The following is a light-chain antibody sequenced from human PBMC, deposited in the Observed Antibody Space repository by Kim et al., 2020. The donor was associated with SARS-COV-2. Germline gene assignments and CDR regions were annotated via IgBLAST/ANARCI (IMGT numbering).Light chain of an antibody. V-gene: IGKV1-5*03. J-gene: IGKJ2*01. CDR1: QSISSW. CDR2: KAS. Sequence: ASLGDRVTISCRACQSISSWLAWYQQKPGTAPKLLMFKASTLESGVPSRFSGSGSGTEFTLIISSLQPDDFATYYCQQYKNYPHTFGQGTKLEI. CDR3: QQYKNYPHT.